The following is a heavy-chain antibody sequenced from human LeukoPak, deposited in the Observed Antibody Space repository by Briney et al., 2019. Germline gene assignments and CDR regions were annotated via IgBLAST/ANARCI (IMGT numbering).Heavy chain of an antibody. CDR2: INHSGST. Sequence: SETLSLTCAVYGGSFSGYYWSWIRQPPGKGLEWIGEINHSGSTNYNPSLKSRVTISVDTSKNQFSLKLSSVTAADTAVYYCARAVGELSPAYYYYYYMDVWGKGTTVTIS. D-gene: IGHD3-16*02. CDR3: ARAVGELSPAYYYYYYMDV. J-gene: IGHJ6*03. CDR1: GGSFSGYY. V-gene: IGHV4-34*01.